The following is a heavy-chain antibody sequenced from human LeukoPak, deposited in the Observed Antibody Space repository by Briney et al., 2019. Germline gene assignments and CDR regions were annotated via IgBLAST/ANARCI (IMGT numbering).Heavy chain of an antibody. Sequence: PGGSLRLSCAASGFTFSSYWMSWVRQAPGKGLEWVANIKQDGSEKYYVDSVKGRFTISRDNAKNSLYLQMNSLRAEDTAVYYCARDQPTPRRAIFDYWGQGTLVVVSS. D-gene: IGHD2-2*02. CDR1: GFTFSSYW. V-gene: IGHV3-7*01. CDR3: ARDQPTPRRAIFDY. CDR2: IKQDGSEK. J-gene: IGHJ4*02.